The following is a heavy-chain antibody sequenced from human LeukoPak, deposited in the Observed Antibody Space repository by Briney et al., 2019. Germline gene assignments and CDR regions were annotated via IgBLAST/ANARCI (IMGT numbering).Heavy chain of an antibody. D-gene: IGHD3-3*01. Sequence: SETLSLTCTVSGGSISSSSYYWAWIRPPPGKGLEYIGSIYYSGSTYYNPSLKSRVTISIDTSNNQFSLNLYSVTAADTAVYYCARQWSGSSRWDYWGQGILVTVSS. V-gene: IGHV4-39*01. CDR3: ARQWSGSSRWDY. CDR2: IYYSGST. J-gene: IGHJ4*02. CDR1: GGSISSSSYY.